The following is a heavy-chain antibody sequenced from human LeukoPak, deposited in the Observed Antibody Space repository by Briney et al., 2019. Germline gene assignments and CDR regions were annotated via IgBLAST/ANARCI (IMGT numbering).Heavy chain of an antibody. CDR3: AKAYLWFGEFLYFDY. V-gene: IGHV3-23*01. D-gene: IGHD3-10*01. Sequence: GGSLRLSCAASGFTFSSYAMSWVRQAPGKGLEWVSAISGSGGSTYYADSVKGRFTISRDNSKNTLYLQMNSLRAEDTAVYYCAKAYLWFGEFLYFDYWGQGTLVTVSS. J-gene: IGHJ4*02. CDR2: ISGSGGST. CDR1: GFTFSSYA.